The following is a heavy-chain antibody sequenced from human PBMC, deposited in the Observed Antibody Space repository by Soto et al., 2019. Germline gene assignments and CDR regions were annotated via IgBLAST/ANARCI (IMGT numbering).Heavy chain of an antibody. CDR3: ARGTITFGGLRTFDY. CDR1: GGSISSYY. D-gene: IGHD3-16*01. CDR2: IYYSGNT. V-gene: IGHV4-59*01. Sequence: SSQTLSLTCTVSGGSISSYYWSWIRQPPGKGLEWIGYIYYSGNTNYNPSLKSRVTTSVDTSKNQFSLKLSSVTAADTAVYYCARGTITFGGLRTFDYWGQGTLVTVSS. J-gene: IGHJ4*02.